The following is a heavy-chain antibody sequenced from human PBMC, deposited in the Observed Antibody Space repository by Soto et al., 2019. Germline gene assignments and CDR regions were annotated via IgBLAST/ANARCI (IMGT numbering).Heavy chain of an antibody. D-gene: IGHD3-22*01. Sequence: GGSLRLSCAASGFTFSTYAMHWVRQAPGKGLEYVSAISSNGGSAYYANSVKGRFTISRDNSKNTLYLQMGSLRAEDMAVYYCARRKYYYDSSGYEAPLDVFDIWGQGTMVTGSS. CDR3: ARRKYYYDSSGYEAPLDVFDI. CDR1: GFTFSTYA. J-gene: IGHJ3*02. CDR2: ISSNGGSA. V-gene: IGHV3-64*01.